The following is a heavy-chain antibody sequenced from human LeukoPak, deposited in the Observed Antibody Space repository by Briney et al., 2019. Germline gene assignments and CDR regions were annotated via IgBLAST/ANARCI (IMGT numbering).Heavy chain of an antibody. V-gene: IGHV3-33*01. CDR2: IWYDGSNK. D-gene: IGHD2-2*01. CDR3: ASSDSSYCSSTSCYEIEY. Sequence: PGGSLRLSCAASGFTFSSYGMHWVRQAPGKGLEWVAVIWYDGSNKYYADSVKGRFTISRDNSKNTLYLQMNSLRAEDTAVYYCASSDSSYCSSTSCYEIEYWGQGTLVTVSS. J-gene: IGHJ4*02. CDR1: GFTFSSYG.